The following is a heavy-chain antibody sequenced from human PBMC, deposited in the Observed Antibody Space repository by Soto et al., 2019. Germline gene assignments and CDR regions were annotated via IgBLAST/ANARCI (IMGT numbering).Heavy chain of an antibody. CDR1: GFTFSSYS. CDR2: ISSSSSTI. V-gene: IGHV3-48*02. CDR3: ARDPRASLQLHYYYGMDV. D-gene: IGHD5-18*01. Sequence: GGSLRLSCAASGFTFSSYSMNWVRQAPGKGLEWVSYISSSSSTIYYADSVKGRFTISGDNAKNSLYLQMNSLRDEDTAVYYCARDPRASLQLHYYYGMDVWGQGTKVTVSS. J-gene: IGHJ6*02.